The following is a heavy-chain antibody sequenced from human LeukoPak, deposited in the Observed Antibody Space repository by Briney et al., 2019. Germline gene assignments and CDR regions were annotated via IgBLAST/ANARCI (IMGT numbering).Heavy chain of an antibody. V-gene: IGHV1-18*04. CDR1: GYTFTSYG. D-gene: IGHD3-10*01. J-gene: IGHJ5*02. CDR2: ISAYNGNT. Sequence: ASVKVSCKASGYTFTSYGISWVRQAPGQGLEWMGWISAYNGNTNCAQKLQGRVTMTTDTSTSTAYMELRSLRSDDTAVYYCARVVVWFGELFRGWFDPWGQGTLVTVSS. CDR3: ARVVVWFGELFRGWFDP.